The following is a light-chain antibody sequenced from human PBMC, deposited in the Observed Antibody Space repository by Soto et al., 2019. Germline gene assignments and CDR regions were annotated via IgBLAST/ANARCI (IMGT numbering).Light chain of an antibody. CDR2: DAS. Sequence: EIVLTQSPATLSLSPGERATLSCRASQSVSSYLAWYQQKPGQAPRLLIYDASNRATGIPARFSGSGSGTDFTLTISSLEPEDFAVYYCQQYHNWVTFGGGTKVEIK. CDR1: QSVSSY. J-gene: IGKJ4*01. V-gene: IGKV3-11*01. CDR3: QQYHNWVT.